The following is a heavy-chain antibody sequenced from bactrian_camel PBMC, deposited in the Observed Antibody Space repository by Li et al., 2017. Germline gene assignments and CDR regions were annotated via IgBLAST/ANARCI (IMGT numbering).Heavy chain of an antibody. CDR3: AAVGCCGTYCLTGGQHNWRH. CDR1: GLSFDDAD. J-gene: IGHJ4*01. Sequence: HVQLVESGGGSVQAGGSLRLSCQISGLSFDDADMGWFRLRPGHNCEWVAGINSGGGATLYSPSVEGRFTISKDNAENTLYLQMNSLKPEDSAMYYCAAVGCCGTYCLTGGQHNWRHWGQGTQVTVS. D-gene: IGHD5*01. CDR2: INSGGGAT. V-gene: IGHV3S63*01.